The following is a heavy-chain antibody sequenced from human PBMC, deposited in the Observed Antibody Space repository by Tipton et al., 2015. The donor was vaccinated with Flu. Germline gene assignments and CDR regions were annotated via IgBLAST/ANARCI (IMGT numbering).Heavy chain of an antibody. CDR2: ISSCSSYI. Sequence: GSLRLSCAASGFTFSSYSMNWVRQAPGKGLEWVSSISSCSSYIYYADSVKGRFTISRDDAKNSLYLQMNSLRAEDTAVYYCARGLLWDVAGDDAFDIWGQGTMVTVSS. CDR1: GFTFSSYS. V-gene: IGHV3-21*01. CDR3: ARGLLWDVAGDDAFDI. J-gene: IGHJ3*02. D-gene: IGHD1-26*01.